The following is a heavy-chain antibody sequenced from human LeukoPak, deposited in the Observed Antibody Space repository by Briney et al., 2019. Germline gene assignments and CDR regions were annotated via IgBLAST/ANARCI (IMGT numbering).Heavy chain of an antibody. CDR2: MYSGGST. CDR3: ARGDGSGWPLDQ. J-gene: IGHJ4*02. V-gene: IGHV3-53*01. D-gene: IGHD6-19*01. CDR1: GYPVSSKV. Sequence: GGSLRLSCAVSGYPVSSKVMSWVRQAPGKGLQSVSIMYSGGSTDYADAVRGRFSISRDSSQNTVSLQMNSLRVEDTAVYYCARGDGSGWPLDQWGQGTLVTVSS.